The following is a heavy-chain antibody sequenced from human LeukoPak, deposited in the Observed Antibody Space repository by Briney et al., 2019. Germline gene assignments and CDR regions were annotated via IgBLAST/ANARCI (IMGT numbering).Heavy chain of an antibody. CDR2: IKQDGSEK. CDR1: GLTFSSYW. Sequence: GGSLRLSCVASGLTFSSYWMTWVRQAPGKGLEWVANIKQDGSEKYYVDSVKGRFTISRDNAKNSLYLEMNSLRVEDTAVYYCATGTGTYGYWGQGTLVTDSS. J-gene: IGHJ4*02. CDR3: ATGTGTYGY. D-gene: IGHD1-26*01. V-gene: IGHV3-7*04.